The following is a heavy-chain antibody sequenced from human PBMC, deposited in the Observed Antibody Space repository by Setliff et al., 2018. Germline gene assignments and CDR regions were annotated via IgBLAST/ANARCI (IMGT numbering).Heavy chain of an antibody. V-gene: IGHV4-38-2*01. CDR1: GYSISSDYY. CDR2: IFYRGTT. Sequence: SCDVSGYSISSDYYWGWIRQPPGRGLEWIGTIFYRGTTYYNLSLKSPVTTSLDASKNQFSLTLTSVTAADTAIYYCARQRVVVGAPSWFGPWGQGTLVTVSS. J-gene: IGHJ5*02. D-gene: IGHD2-15*01. CDR3: ARQRVVVGAPSWFGP.